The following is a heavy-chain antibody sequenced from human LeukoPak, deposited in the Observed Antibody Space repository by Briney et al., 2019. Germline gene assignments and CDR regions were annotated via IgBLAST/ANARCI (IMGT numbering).Heavy chain of an antibody. V-gene: IGHV1-2*02. CDR2: INPNSGGT. J-gene: IGHJ4*02. CDR3: ARVPPGYSSSYLDY. D-gene: IGHD6-13*01. CDR1: GCTFTGYY. Sequence: GASVKVSCKASGCTFTGYYMHWVRQAPGQGLEWMGWINPNSGGTNYAQKFQGRVTMTRDTSISTAYMELSRLRSDDTAVYYCARVPPGYSSSYLDYWGQGTLVTVSS.